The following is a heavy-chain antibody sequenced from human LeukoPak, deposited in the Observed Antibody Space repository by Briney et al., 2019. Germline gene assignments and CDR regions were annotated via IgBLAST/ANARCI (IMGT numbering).Heavy chain of an antibody. CDR2: TYYRSKWSS. CDR1: GDSVSSKSAA. J-gene: IGHJ4*02. D-gene: IGHD5-12*01. V-gene: IGHV6-1*01. CDR3: AKAMRFLSGYDSPFDY. Sequence: SQTLSLTCAISGDSVSSKSAAWNWIRQSPSRGLEWLGRTYYRSKWSSGYAESVKSRLTVSPDTSKNQFSLQLRSVTPEDTAVYYCAKAMRFLSGYDSPFDYWGQGTLVTVSS.